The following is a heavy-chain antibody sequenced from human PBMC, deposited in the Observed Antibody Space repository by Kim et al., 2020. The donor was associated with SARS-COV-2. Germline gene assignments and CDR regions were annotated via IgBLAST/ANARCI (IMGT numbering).Heavy chain of an antibody. D-gene: IGHD3-10*01. CDR2: IYFSGNT. J-gene: IGHJ6*02. Sequence: SETLSLTCTVSGGSISTSSYYWGWIRQPPGKGLEWIGTIYFSGNTYYNPSLKSRVAISVDTSKNQFSLKLNSMTAADTAVYYCVRHPSNYDGSGSYYYFFYGMDVWGQGNTVTVSS. CDR1: GGSISTSSYY. V-gene: IGHV4-39*01. CDR3: VRHPSNYDGSGSYYYFFYGMDV.